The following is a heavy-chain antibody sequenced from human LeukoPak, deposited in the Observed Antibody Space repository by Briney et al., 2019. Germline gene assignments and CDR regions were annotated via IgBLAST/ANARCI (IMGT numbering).Heavy chain of an antibody. Sequence: SETLSLTCTVSGGSISSYYWSWIRQPAGKGLEWIGRIYTSGSTNYNPSLKSRVTMSVDTSKNQFSLKLSSVTAADTAVYYCARAYYDILTGPTYGMDVWGQGTTVTVSS. D-gene: IGHD3-9*01. CDR1: GGSISSYY. CDR3: ARAYYDILTGPTYGMDV. J-gene: IGHJ6*02. V-gene: IGHV4-4*07. CDR2: IYTSGST.